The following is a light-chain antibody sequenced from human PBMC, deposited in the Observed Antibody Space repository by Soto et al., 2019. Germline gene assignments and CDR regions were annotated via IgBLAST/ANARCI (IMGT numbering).Light chain of an antibody. CDR1: QSVSSY. CDR3: QQRSNWPRT. Sequence: ESVLTPSPATLSMSPGERETLSCRASQSVSSYLAWYQQKPGQAPRLLIYDASNRATGIPARFSGSGSGTDFTLTISSLEPEDVAVYYCQQRSNWPRTFGQGTKVDIK. CDR2: DAS. V-gene: IGKV3-11*01. J-gene: IGKJ1*01.